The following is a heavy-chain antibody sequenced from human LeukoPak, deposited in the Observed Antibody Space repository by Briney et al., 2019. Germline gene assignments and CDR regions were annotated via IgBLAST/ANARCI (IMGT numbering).Heavy chain of an antibody. CDR1: GFTFSNAW. V-gene: IGHV3-15*01. CDR3: TTDRESGSYPEDY. CDR2: IKSKTDGGTT. Sequence: GGSLRLSCAASGFTFSNAWMSWVRQAPGKGLEWVGRIKSKTDGGTTDYAAPVKGRFTISRDDSKNTLYLQMNSLKTEDTAVYYCTTDRESGSYPEDYWGQGTLVTVSS. D-gene: IGHD1-26*01. J-gene: IGHJ4*02.